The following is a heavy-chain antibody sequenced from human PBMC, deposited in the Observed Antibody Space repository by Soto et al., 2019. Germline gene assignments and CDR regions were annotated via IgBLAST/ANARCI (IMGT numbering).Heavy chain of an antibody. D-gene: IGHD2-15*01. J-gene: IGHJ4*02. V-gene: IGHV4-59*01. Sequence: KASETLFLTFTVSGGSSSSYYWSWIGQPPGKGLEWIGYIYYSGSTNYNPSLKSRVTISVDTSKNQFSLKLSSVTAADTAVYYCARETCSGGSCYPPDYWGQGTLVTVS. CDR3: ARETCSGGSCYPPDY. CDR2: IYYSGST. CDR1: GGSSSSYY.